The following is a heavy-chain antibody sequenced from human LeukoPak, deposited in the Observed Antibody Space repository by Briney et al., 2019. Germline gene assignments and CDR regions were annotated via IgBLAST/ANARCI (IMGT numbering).Heavy chain of an antibody. CDR3: TKTQQQLGNWFDP. V-gene: IGHV3-73*01. CDR2: IRSKANSYAT. CDR1: GFTFSGSA. J-gene: IGHJ5*02. D-gene: IGHD6-13*01. Sequence: PGGSLRLSCAASGFTFSGSAMHWVRQASGKGLEWVGRIRSKANSYATAYAASVKGRFTISRDDSKNTAYLQMNSLKTEDTAVYYCTKTQQQLGNWFDPWGQGTLVTVSS.